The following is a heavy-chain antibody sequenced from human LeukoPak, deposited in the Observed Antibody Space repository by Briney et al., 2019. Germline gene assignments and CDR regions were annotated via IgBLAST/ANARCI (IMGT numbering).Heavy chain of an antibody. CDR3: ARGYSYRYEY. CDR1: GFTFSSHW. CDR2: INSGGSAT. D-gene: IGHD3-10*01. V-gene: IGHV3-74*01. J-gene: IGHJ4*02. Sequence: GGSLRLSCAASGFTFSSHWMHWVCQAPGKGLVWVSPINSGGSATNYADSVRGRFTVSREDAKNSLYLQMNSLTAGDTAVYYCARGYSYRYEYWGQGTLVTVSS.